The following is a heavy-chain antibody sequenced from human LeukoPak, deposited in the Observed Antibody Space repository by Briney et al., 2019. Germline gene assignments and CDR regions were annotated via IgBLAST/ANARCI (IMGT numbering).Heavy chain of an antibody. CDR2: INHSGST. CDR3: ARAGYSGYPS. V-gene: IGHV4-34*01. CDR1: GGSFSGYY. Sequence: SETLSLTCAVYGGSFSGYYWSWIRQPPGKGLEWIGEINHSGSTNYNPSLKSRVTISVDTSKNQFSLKLSSATAADTAVYYCARAGYSGYPSWGQGTLVTVSS. J-gene: IGHJ4*02. D-gene: IGHD5-12*01.